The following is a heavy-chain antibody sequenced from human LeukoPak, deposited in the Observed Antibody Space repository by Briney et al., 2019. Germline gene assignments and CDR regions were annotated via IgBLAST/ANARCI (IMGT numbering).Heavy chain of an antibody. V-gene: IGHV4-59*01. D-gene: IGHD1-20*01. CDR2: IYYSGST. CDR1: GGSISSYY. Sequence: PETLSLTCTVSGGSISSYYWSWIRQPPGKGLEWIGYIYYSGSTNYNPSLKSRVTISVDTPKNQFSLKLSSVTAADTAVYYCARVGNWNDGWFDPWGQGTLVTVSS. CDR3: ARVGNWNDGWFDP. J-gene: IGHJ5*02.